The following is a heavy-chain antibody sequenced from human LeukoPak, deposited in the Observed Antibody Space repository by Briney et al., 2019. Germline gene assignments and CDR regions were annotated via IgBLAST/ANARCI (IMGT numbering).Heavy chain of an antibody. CDR3: ARGLATAAAY. CDR1: GGSFSGYY. CDR2: INHSGST. J-gene: IGHJ4*02. Sequence: SETLSLTCAVYGGSFSGYYWSWICQPPGKGLEWIGEINHSGSTNYNPSLKSRVTISVDTSKNQFSLKLSSVTAADTAIYYCARGLATAAAYWGQGTLVTVSS. V-gene: IGHV4-34*01. D-gene: IGHD6-13*01.